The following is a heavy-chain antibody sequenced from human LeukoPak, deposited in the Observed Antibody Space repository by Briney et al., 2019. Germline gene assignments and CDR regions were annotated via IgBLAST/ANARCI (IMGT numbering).Heavy chain of an antibody. CDR3: AREQTGTTTSFDY. CDR1: GGSISSYY. D-gene: IGHD1-1*01. J-gene: IGHJ4*02. Sequence: SETLSLTCTVSGGSISSYYWSWIRQPPGKGLEWIGYIYYSGSTNYNPSLKSRVTISVDTSKNQFSLKLSSVTAADTAVYYCAREQTGTTTSFDYWGQGTLVIVSS. V-gene: IGHV4-59*01. CDR2: IYYSGST.